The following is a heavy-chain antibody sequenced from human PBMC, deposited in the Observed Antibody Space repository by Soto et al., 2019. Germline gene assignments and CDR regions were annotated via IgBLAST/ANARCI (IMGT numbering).Heavy chain of an antibody. D-gene: IGHD6-19*01. CDR3: AKGYYSSGWWGSFDY. J-gene: IGHJ4*02. CDR2: IYSGGST. V-gene: IGHV3-53*01. Sequence: GGSLRLSCAASGFTVSSNYMSWVRQAPGKGLEWVSVIYSGGSTYYADSVKGRFTISRDNSKNTLYLQMNSLRAEDTAVYYCAKGYYSSGWWGSFDYWGQGTLVTVSS. CDR1: GFTVSSNY.